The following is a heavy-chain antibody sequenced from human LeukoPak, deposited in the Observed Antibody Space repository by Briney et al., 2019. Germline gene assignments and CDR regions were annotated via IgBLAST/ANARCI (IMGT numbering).Heavy chain of an antibody. CDR1: GGSFSGYY. J-gene: IGHJ4*02. V-gene: IGHV4-34*01. CDR2: INHSGST. CDR3: ASTVSMAKFDY. Sequence: PSETLSLTCAVYGGSFSGYYWSWIRQPPGKGLEWIGEINHSGSTNYNPSLKSRVTISVDTSKNQFSLKLGSVTAADTAVYYCASTVSMAKFDYWGQGTLVTVSS. D-gene: IGHD5-24*01.